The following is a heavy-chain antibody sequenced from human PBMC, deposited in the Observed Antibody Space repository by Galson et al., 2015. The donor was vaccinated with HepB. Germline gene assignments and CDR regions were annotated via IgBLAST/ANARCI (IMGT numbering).Heavy chain of an antibody. J-gene: IGHJ6*03. CDR2: INTNTGNP. CDR1: GYTFTSYA. D-gene: IGHD4-17*01. V-gene: IGHV7-4-1*02. CDR3: ARGTTVTTNHYYYYMDV. Sequence: SVKVSCKASGYTFTSYAMNWVRQAPGQGLEWMGWINTNTGNPTYAQGFTGRFVFSLDTSVSTAYLQISSLKAEDTAVYYCARGTTVTTNHYYYYMDVWGKGTTVTVSS.